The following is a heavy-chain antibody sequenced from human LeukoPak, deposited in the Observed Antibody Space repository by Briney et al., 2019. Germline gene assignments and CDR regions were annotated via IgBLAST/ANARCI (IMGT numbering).Heavy chain of an antibody. V-gene: IGHV3-30*02. CDR3: AKDGEYCSSTSCSQENYYYYYMDV. J-gene: IGHJ6*03. CDR2: IRYDGSNK. D-gene: IGHD2-2*01. CDR1: GFTFSSYA. Sequence: PGGSLRLSCAASGFTFSSYAMSWVRQAPGKGLEWVAFIRYDGSNKYYADSVKGRFTISRDNSKNTLYLQMNSLRAEDTAVYYCAKDGEYCSSTSCSQENYYYYYMDVWGKGTTVTVSS.